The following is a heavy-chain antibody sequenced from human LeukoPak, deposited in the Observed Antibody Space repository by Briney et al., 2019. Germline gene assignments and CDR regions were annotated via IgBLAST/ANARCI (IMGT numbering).Heavy chain of an antibody. CDR2: IHYSGNT. V-gene: IGHV4-59*01. CDR3: ARSYSSNWEYFDY. D-gene: IGHD6-13*01. CDR1: GGSISNYY. J-gene: IGHJ4*02. Sequence: SETLSLTCTVSGGSISNYYWSWIRQSPGKGLEWVGYIHYSGNTECNPSLRSRVTISLDTSENHFSLRLSSVTTADTAVYYCARSYSSNWEYFDYWGQGTLVTVSS.